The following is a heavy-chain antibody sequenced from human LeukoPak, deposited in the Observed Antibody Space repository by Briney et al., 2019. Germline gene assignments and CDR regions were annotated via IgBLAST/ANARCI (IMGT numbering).Heavy chain of an antibody. V-gene: IGHV3-30*18. D-gene: IGHD3-10*01. CDR3: AKAYWEVNGSGELLYPIDY. CDR1: GFTFSSYG. CDR2: ISYDGSNK. J-gene: IGHJ4*02. Sequence: GGSLRLSCAASGFTFSSYGMHWVRQAPGKGLEWVAVISYDGSNKYYADSVKGRFTISRDNSKNTLYLQMNSLRAEDTAVYYCAKAYWEVNGSGELLYPIDYWGQGTLVTVSS.